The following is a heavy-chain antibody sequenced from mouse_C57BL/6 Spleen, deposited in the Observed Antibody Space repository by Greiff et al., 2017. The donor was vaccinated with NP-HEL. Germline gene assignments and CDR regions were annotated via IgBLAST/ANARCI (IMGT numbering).Heavy chain of an antibody. CDR3: ARAGANWDPFAY. CDR1: GYTFTGYW. Sequence: QVQLKESGAELMKPGASVKLSCKATGYTFTGYWIEWVKQRPGHGLEWIGEILPGSGSTNYNEKFKGKATFTADTSSNTAYMQLSSLTTEDSAIYYCARAGANWDPFAYWGQGTLVTVSA. V-gene: IGHV1-9*01. CDR2: ILPGSGST. D-gene: IGHD4-1*01. J-gene: IGHJ3*01.